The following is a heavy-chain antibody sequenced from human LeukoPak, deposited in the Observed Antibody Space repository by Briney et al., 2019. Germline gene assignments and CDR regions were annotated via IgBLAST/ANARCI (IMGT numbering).Heavy chain of an antibody. D-gene: IGHD3-10*02. V-gene: IGHV4-34*01. CDR3: ARDMFQEWFDP. Sequence: PSETLSLTCAVYGGSFSGYYWSWIRQPPGKGLEWIGEINHSGSTYYNPSLKSRVTISVDTSKNQFSLKLSSVTAADTAVYYCARDMFQEWFDPWGQGTLVTVSS. J-gene: IGHJ5*02. CDR2: INHSGST. CDR1: GGSFSGYY.